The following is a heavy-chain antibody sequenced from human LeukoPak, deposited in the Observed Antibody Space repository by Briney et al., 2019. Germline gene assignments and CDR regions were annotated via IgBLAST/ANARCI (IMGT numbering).Heavy chain of an antibody. D-gene: IGHD2-21*01. CDR3: ARSIPLLWWSRVGY. V-gene: IGHV1-2*02. CDR1: GYTFTGYY. CDR2: INPNSGGT. J-gene: IGHJ4*02. Sequence: ASVKVSCKASGYTFTGYYMHWVRQAPGQGLEWMGWINPNSGGTNYAQKFQGRVTMTRDTSISTAYMELSRLRSDDTAVYYCARSIPLLWWSRVGYWGQGTLVTVSS.